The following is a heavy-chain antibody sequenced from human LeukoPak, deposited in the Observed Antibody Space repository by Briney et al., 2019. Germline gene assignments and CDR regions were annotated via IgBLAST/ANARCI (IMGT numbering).Heavy chain of an antibody. D-gene: IGHD2-2*02. V-gene: IGHV4-30-2*01. J-gene: IGHJ6*04. CDR3: ARGGYCSSAFCYMYAMDV. Sequence: SQTLSLTCAVSGGSISSGGYSWIWIRQPPGKGLEWIGYIYQSESTYYNPSLKSRVTISIDRSKNQFSLKLSSVTAADTAVYFCARGGYCSSAFCYMYAMDVWGKGTTVTVSS. CDR2: IYQSEST. CDR1: GGSISSGGYS.